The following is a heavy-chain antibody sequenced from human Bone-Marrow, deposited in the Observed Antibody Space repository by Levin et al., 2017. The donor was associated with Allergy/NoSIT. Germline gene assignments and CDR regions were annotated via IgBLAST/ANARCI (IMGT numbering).Heavy chain of an antibody. CDR3: ARMDMTTAESFDV. J-gene: IGHJ3*01. CDR1: GFRFSSYW. CDR2: INSDGSTI. V-gene: IGHV3-74*01. D-gene: IGHD1-14*01. Sequence: PGESLKISCAASGFRFSSYWMYWVRQAPGKGLVWVCRINSDGSTIDYADSVKGRFTVSRDNAKNTLYLQMNSLRAEDRAMYYCARMDMTTAESFDVWGRGTMVTVSS.